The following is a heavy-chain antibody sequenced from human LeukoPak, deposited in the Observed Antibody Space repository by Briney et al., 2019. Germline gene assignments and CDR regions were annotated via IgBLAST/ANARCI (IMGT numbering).Heavy chain of an antibody. CDR3: ARHSRSPRSGVWG. V-gene: IGHV4-39*01. D-gene: IGHD2-15*01. CDR1: GDSISTTSYY. Sequence: PSETLSLTCTVSGDSISTTSYYWAWIRQPPGTGLDWLGGTFYTGSTYYNPSLKRRVIISMDTSSNQFSLKLTSVTGADTAYYYCARHSRSPRSGVWGWGQGILVTVSS. J-gene: IGHJ4*02. CDR2: TFYTGST.